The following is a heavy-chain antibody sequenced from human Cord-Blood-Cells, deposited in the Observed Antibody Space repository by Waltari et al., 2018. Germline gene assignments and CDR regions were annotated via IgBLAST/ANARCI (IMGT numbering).Heavy chain of an antibody. J-gene: IGHJ4*02. CDR3: ARDSYNWNYYFDY. CDR1: GFTFSSYG. D-gene: IGHD1-1*01. CDR2: IWYDGRNK. Sequence: QVQLVESGGGVVQPGRSLRLSCAASGFTFSSYGMHWVRQAPGKGLEWVAVIWYDGRNKYYADSVKGRFTISRDNSKNTLYLQMNSLRAKDTAVYYCARDSYNWNYYFDYWGQGTLVTVSS. V-gene: IGHV3-33*01.